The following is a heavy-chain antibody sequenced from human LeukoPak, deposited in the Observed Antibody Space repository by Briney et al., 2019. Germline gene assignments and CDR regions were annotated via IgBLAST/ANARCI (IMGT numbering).Heavy chain of an antibody. D-gene: IGHD3-9*01. CDR3: AKVRYVGYYFDT. CDR2: VSDGAGRT. Sequence: GGSLRLSCAASGFTFDNYAMSWVRQAPGKGQEWVSGVSDGAGRTSYADSVKGRFTISRDNSKNTLYLQMNSLRAEDTALYYCAKVRYVGYYFDTWGQGTLVTVSS. V-gene: IGHV3-23*01. CDR1: GFTFDNYA. J-gene: IGHJ4*02.